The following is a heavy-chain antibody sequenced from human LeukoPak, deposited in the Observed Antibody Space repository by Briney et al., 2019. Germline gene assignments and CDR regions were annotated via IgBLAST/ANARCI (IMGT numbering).Heavy chain of an antibody. Sequence: ASVTVSCKASGGTFSSYAISWVRQPPGQGLEWMGGIIPIFGTANYAKKFQGRVTITTDESTSTAYMELSSLRSEDTAVYYCARVWFGESANYYYYMDVWGKGTTVTVSS. CDR2: IIPIFGTA. CDR1: GGTFSSYA. J-gene: IGHJ6*03. D-gene: IGHD3-10*01. CDR3: ARVWFGESANYYYYMDV. V-gene: IGHV1-69*05.